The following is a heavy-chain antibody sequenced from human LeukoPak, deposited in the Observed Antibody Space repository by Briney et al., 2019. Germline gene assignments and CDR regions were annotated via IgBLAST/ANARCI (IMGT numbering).Heavy chain of an antibody. J-gene: IGHJ3*02. CDR3: AIDYYDSSGYWTDRPELGFDI. CDR1: GFTFSSYS. CDR2: ISSSSSTI. D-gene: IGHD3-22*01. V-gene: IGHV3-48*01. Sequence: GGSLRLSCAASGFTFSSYSMNWVRQAPGKGLEWVSYISSSSSTIYYADSVRGRFTISRDNAKNSLYLQMNSLRAEDTAVYYCAIDYYDSSGYWTDRPELGFDIWGQGTMVTVSS.